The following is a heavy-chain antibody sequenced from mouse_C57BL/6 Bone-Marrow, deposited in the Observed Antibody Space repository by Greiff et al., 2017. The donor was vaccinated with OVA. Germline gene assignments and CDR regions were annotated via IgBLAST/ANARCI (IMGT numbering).Heavy chain of an antibody. CDR3: TAYYSNFYWYFDV. D-gene: IGHD2-5*01. Sequence: EVQGVESGAELVRPGASVKLSCTASGFNIKDDYMHWVKQRPEQGLEWIGWIDPENGDTAYASKFQGKATLTADTSSNTAYLQLSSLTSEDTAVYYCTAYYSNFYWYFDVWGKGTTVTVSS. V-gene: IGHV14-4*01. J-gene: IGHJ1*03. CDR2: IDPENGDT. CDR1: GFNIKDDY.